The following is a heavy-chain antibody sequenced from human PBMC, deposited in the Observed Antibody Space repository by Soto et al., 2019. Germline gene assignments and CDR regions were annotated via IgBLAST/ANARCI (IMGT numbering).Heavy chain of an antibody. CDR1: GFTFSSYA. CDR3: ARRGYGLYFDY. CDR2: ISGNGDST. J-gene: IGHJ4*02. Sequence: EVQLVESGGGLVQPGGSLRLSCAASGFTFSSYAMRWVRQAPGKGLEYVSVISGNGDSTYYANSVKGRFTISRDNSKNTLYLQMGSLRAEGMAVYYCARRGYGLYFDYWGQGTLVTVSS. D-gene: IGHD3-10*01. V-gene: IGHV3-64*01.